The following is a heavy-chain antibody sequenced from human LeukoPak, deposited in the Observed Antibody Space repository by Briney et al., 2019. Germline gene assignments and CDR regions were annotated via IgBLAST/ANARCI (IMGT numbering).Heavy chain of an antibody. Sequence: KSSETLSLTCNVSAYSISSGYYWGWIRQPPGKGLEWIGSVYHSGITFYNPSLKSRITISVDTSKNQFSLKLPSVTAAETAVYYCAREGTVRWFDPWGQGTLVTVSS. CDR2: VYHSGIT. CDR3: AREGTVRWFDP. J-gene: IGHJ5*02. CDR1: AYSISSGYY. V-gene: IGHV4-38-2*02. D-gene: IGHD1-14*01.